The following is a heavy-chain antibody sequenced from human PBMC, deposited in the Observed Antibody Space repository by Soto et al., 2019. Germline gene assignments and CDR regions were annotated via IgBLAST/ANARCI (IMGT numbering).Heavy chain of an antibody. CDR2: ISGHNGYT. J-gene: IGHJ6*02. Sequence: QVHLVQSGGEVKKPGASVRISCKASGYSFTSYGITWVRQAPGQGLEWMGWISGHNGYTNYAQKLEGRVTTTTATSTTTVYMELRSLKPDDTAVYYCARKNEAIFGTLNYNSQHGLDVWGQGTTVTVSS. CDR3: ARKNEAIFGTLNYNSQHGLDV. CDR1: GYSFTSYG. V-gene: IGHV1-18*01. D-gene: IGHD3-3*02.